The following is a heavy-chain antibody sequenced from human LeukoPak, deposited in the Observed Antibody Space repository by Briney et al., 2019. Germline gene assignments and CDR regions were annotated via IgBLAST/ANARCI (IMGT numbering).Heavy chain of an antibody. J-gene: IGHJ4*02. Sequence: PSETLSLTCTVSGGSISSSTYHWAWIRQPPGKGLEWMGSIYYTGTTYYNPSLKSRVTLSVDTSKNQFSLKVNSVTAADTAVYHCASDLKWGQGTLVIVSS. CDR2: IYYTGTT. V-gene: IGHV4-39*01. CDR3: ASDLK. CDR1: GGSISSSTYH.